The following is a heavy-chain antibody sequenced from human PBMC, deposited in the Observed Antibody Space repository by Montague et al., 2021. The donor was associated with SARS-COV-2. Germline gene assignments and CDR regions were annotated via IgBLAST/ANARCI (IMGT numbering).Heavy chain of an antibody. CDR1: GGSISSSIHN. V-gene: IGHV4-39*01. Sequence: SETLSLTCTVSGGSISSSIHNWAWIRQPPGKGLEWIGSIYYSGSTYYNPSLKSRVTISVDTSKNQFSLKLSSVTATDTAVYFCAYMVVGAAELAYWGQGTLVTVSS. J-gene: IGHJ4*02. CDR3: AYMVVGAAELAY. CDR2: IYYSGST. D-gene: IGHD1-26*01.